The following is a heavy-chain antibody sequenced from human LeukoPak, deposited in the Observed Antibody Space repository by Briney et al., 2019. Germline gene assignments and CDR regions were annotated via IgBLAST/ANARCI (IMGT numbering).Heavy chain of an antibody. CDR3: TTREIVVEPAQTSMVRGVLWRSDF. V-gene: IGHV1-24*01. J-gene: IGHJ4*01. D-gene: IGHD3-10*01. CDR2: FDPKEGER. Sequence: ASVKVSCKVSGDTLTELSMHWVRQAPGKGLEWMGGFDPKEGERVYAQDFQGRFTMTEDTSSGTAYMELNSLRSEDTAVYYCTTREIVVEPAQTSMVRGVLWRSDFWGHGTLVTISS. CDR1: GDTLTELS.